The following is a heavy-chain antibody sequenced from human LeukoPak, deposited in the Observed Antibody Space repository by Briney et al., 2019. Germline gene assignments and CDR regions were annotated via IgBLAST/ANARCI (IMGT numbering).Heavy chain of an antibody. CDR3: ARAIVGAFGFDY. D-gene: IGHD1-26*01. CDR1: GSTFSSYS. Sequence: GGSLRLSCAASGSTFSSYSMNWVRRAPGKGLEWVSAISGSGGSTYYADSVKGRFTISRDNSKNTLYLQMNSLRAEDTAVYYCARAIVGAFGFDYWGQGTLVTVSS. CDR2: ISGSGGST. J-gene: IGHJ4*02. V-gene: IGHV3-23*01.